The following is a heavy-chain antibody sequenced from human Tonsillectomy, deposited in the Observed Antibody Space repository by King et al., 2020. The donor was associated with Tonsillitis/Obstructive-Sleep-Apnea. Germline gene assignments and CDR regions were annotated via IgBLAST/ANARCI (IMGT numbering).Heavy chain of an antibody. J-gene: IGHJ4*02. CDR2: INHSGST. D-gene: IGHD3-3*01. V-gene: IGHV4-34*01. Sequence: VQLQQWGAGLLKPSETLSLTCAVYGGSFSGYYWSWIRQPPGKGREWIGEINHSGSTNYNPSLKSRVTISVDTSKNQFSLELSSVTAADTAVYYCARQGSGYPFDFWGQGTLVTVSS. CDR1: GGSFSGYY. CDR3: ARQGSGYPFDF.